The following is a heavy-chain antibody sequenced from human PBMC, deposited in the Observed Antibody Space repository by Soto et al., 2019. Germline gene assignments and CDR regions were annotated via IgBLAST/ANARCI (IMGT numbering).Heavy chain of an antibody. D-gene: IGHD6-13*01. J-gene: IGHJ5*02. V-gene: IGHV4-34*01. CDR3: AGRPQTPLSSTPYSSSIWFDT. CDR2: IDHIGRT. Sequence: QVQLHQLGARLLKPSEMLSITCTVSGGAFTASYWSWVRQTRGEGLEWIGEIDHIGRTVFNESLKRRVTLSVDASRSQFSMNLTSVTAADTSVYFCAGRPQTPLSSTPYSSSIWFDTWGQGSLVIVSS. CDR1: GGAFTASY.